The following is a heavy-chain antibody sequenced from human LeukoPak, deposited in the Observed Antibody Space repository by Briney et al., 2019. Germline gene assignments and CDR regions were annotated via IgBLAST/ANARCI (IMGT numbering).Heavy chain of an antibody. CDR3: AKGALRFLEWFH. J-gene: IGHJ4*02. V-gene: IGHV3-23*01. Sequence: GGSLRLSCAASGFTFSSYAMSWVRQAPGKGLEWVSPISGSGGSTYSADSVKGGFTISRDNSKNTLYLQMNSLRAEDTAVYYCAKGALRFLEWFHWGQGTLVTVSS. D-gene: IGHD3-3*01. CDR2: ISGSGGST. CDR1: GFTFSSYA.